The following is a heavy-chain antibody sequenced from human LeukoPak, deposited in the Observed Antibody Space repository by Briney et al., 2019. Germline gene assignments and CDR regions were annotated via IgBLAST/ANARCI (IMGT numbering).Heavy chain of an antibody. CDR1: GGSFSGYY. V-gene: IGHV4-34*01. Sequence: SETLSLTCAVYGGSFSGYYWSWIRQPPGKGLEWIGEINHSGSTNYNPSLKSRVTISVDTSKNQFSLKLSSVTAADTAVYYCARQRDSGSYHHYHPIDYWGQGTLVTVSS. CDR3: ARQRDSGSYHHYHPIDY. J-gene: IGHJ4*02. CDR2: INHSGST. D-gene: IGHD1-26*01.